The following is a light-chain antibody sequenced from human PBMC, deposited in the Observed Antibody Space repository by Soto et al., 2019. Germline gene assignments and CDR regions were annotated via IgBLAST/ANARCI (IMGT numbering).Light chain of an antibody. CDR3: QQRSNWYT. J-gene: IGKJ2*01. CDR2: DAS. Sequence: EIVLPQSTATLYLSPEERATLSCRASQSGRSYLAWYQQKHGQAPGLLIYDASNGATFIPARFSGSGSGTDFSLSISSLEPEDFALYYCQQRSNWYTFGQGTKLEI. CDR1: QSGRSY. V-gene: IGKV3-11*01.